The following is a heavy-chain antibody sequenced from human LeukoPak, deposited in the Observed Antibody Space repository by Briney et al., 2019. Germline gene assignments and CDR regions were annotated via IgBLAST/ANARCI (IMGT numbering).Heavy chain of an antibody. Sequence: SGTLSLTCAVSGGSISSSNWWSWVRQPPGKGLEWIGEIYHSGSTNYNPSLKSRVTISVDKSKNQFSLKLSSVTAADTAVYYCAGDYNWNDVEDGWFDPWGQGALVTVSS. V-gene: IGHV4-4*02. CDR2: IYHSGST. J-gene: IGHJ5*02. D-gene: IGHD1-20*01. CDR3: AGDYNWNDVEDGWFDP. CDR1: GGSISSSNW.